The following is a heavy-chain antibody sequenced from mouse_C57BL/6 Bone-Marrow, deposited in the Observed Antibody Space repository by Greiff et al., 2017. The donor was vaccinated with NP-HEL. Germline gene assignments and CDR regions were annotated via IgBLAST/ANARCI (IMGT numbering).Heavy chain of an antibody. CDR1: GYSFTGYY. D-gene: IGHD3-2*02. V-gene: IGHV1-42*01. J-gene: IGHJ3*01. CDR3: ASPRQLRLTFAY. Sequence: VQLQQSGPELVKPGASVKISCKASGYSFTGYYMNWVKQSPEKSLEWIGEINPSTGGTTYNQKFKAKATLTVDKSSSTAYMQLKSLTSEDSAVYYCASPRQLRLTFAYWGQGTLVTVSA. CDR2: INPSTGGT.